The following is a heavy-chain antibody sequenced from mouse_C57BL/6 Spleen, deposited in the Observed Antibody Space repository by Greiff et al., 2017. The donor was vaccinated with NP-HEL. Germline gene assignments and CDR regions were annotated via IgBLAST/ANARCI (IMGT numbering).Heavy chain of an antibody. V-gene: IGHV1-42*01. Sequence: VQLQQSGPELVKPGASVKISCKASGYSFTGYYMNWVKQSPEKSLEWIGEINPSTGGTTYNQKFKAKATLTVDKSSSTAYMQLKSLTSEDSAVYYCARGLGLYYCDYWGQGTTLTVSS. CDR1: GYSFTGYY. CDR2: INPSTGGT. CDR3: ARGLGLYYCDY. J-gene: IGHJ2*01. D-gene: IGHD4-1*01.